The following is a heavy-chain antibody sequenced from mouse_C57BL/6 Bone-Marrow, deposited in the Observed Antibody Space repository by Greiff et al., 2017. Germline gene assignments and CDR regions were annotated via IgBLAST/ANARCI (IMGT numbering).Heavy chain of an antibody. CDR1: GFSFNTYA. J-gene: IGHJ1*03. CDR3: VRGYYGSSADWYFDV. D-gene: IGHD1-1*01. Sequence: EVQRVESGGGLVQPKGSLKLSCAASGFSFNTYAMNWVRQAPGKGLEWVARIRSKSNNYATYYADSVKDRFTISRDESESMLYLQMNNLKTEDAAMYYCVRGYYGSSADWYFDVGGTETTVTVSS. CDR2: IRSKSNNYAT. V-gene: IGHV10-1*01.